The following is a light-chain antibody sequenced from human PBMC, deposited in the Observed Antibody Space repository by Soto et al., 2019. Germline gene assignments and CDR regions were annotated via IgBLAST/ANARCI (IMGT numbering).Light chain of an antibody. CDR2: GAS. V-gene: IGKV3-15*01. Sequence: EIVMTQSPATLSVSPGDRATLSCRASQSVSSNLAWYQQKPGQAPRLLIYGASCRATGIPARFSGSGSGTEFTLTISSLQSEDFAVYYCQQYNKWPPYTFGQGTKLEIK. CDR1: QSVSSN. CDR3: QQYNKWPPYT. J-gene: IGKJ2*01.